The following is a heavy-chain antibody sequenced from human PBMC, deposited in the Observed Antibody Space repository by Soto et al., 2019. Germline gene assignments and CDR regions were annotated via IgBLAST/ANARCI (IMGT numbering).Heavy chain of an antibody. CDR1: GGSISSYY. Sequence: SETLSLTCTVSGGSISSYYWSWIRQPPGKGLEWIGYIYYSGSTNYNPSLKSRVTISVDTSKNQFSLKLSSVTAADTAVYYCARRGSGSFDALDIWGQGTMVTVSS. V-gene: IGHV4-59*01. D-gene: IGHD3-10*01. J-gene: IGHJ3*02. CDR2: IYYSGST. CDR3: ARRGSGSFDALDI.